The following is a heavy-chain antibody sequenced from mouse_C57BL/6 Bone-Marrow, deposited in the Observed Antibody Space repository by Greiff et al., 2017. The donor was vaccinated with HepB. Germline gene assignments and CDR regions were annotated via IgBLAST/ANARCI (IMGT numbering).Heavy chain of an antibody. CDR3: AREYYYGSSYFDY. CDR2: IWSGGST. CDR1: GFSLTSYG. Sequence: QVQLKESGPGLVQPSQSLSITCTVSGFSLTSYGVHWVRQSPGKGLEWLGVIWSGGSTDYNAAFISRLSISKDNSKSQVFFKMNSLQADDTAIYYCAREYYYGSSYFDYWGQGTTLTVSS. V-gene: IGHV2-2*01. J-gene: IGHJ2*01. D-gene: IGHD1-1*01.